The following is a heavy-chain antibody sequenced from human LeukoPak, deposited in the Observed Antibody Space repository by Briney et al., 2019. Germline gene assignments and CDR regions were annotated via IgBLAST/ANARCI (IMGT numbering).Heavy chain of an antibody. CDR3: ARATGDRFWYFDL. CDR2: IIPIFGTA. J-gene: IGHJ2*01. Sequence: KXXCKASGGXXXXXXXXWVXQXPGQXXEXMGGIIPIFGTANYAQKFQGRVTITADESTSTAYMELSSLRSEDTAVYYCARATGDRFWYFDLWGRGTLVTVSS. CDR1: GGXXXXXX. D-gene: IGHD7-27*01. V-gene: IGHV1-69*01.